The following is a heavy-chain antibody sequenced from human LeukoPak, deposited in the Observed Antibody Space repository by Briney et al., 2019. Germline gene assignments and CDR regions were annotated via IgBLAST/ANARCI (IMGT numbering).Heavy chain of an antibody. CDR3: ARAQQLTVHIDY. CDR1: GGSISSYY. CDR2: IYYSGST. J-gene: IGHJ4*02. V-gene: IGHV4-59*08. D-gene: IGHD6-13*01. Sequence: PSETLSLTCTVSGGSISSYYWSWIRQPPGKGLEWIGYIYYSGSTNHNPSLKSRVTISVDTSKNQFSLKLSSVTAADTAVYYCARAQQLTVHIDYWGQGTLVTVSS.